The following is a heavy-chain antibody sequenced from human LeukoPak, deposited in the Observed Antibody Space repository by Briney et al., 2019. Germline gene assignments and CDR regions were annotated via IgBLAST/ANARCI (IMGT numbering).Heavy chain of an antibody. CDR3: ATSHY. J-gene: IGHJ4*02. CDR2: INPNSGGT. CDR1: GYTFTGYY. V-gene: IGHV1-2*02. D-gene: IGHD3-9*01. Sequence: ASVKVSCKASGYTFTGYYFHWVRQAPGQGLEWMGWINPNSGGTNYAQRFQGRISMTRDTSSSTAYMELNRLRSDDTAVYYCATSHYWGQGTLVTVSS.